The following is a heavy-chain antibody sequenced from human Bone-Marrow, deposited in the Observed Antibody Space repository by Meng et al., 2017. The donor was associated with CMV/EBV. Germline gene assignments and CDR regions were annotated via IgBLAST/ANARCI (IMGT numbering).Heavy chain of an antibody. J-gene: IGHJ3*02. CDR1: GASISSYY. D-gene: IGHD3-3*01. V-gene: IGHV4-59*01. CDR2: IYYSGST. Sequence: SETLSLTCTVSGASISSYYWSWIRQPPGKGLEWIGYIYYSGSTNYNPSLKSRFTISVDTSKNQFSLKLSSVTAADTAVYYCARGADYDFWSGPLIGAFDIWGQGTMVTVSS. CDR3: ARGADYDFWSGPLIGAFDI.